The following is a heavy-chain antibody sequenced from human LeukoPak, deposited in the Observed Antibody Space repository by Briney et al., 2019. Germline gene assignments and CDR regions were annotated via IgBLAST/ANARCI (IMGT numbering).Heavy chain of an antibody. D-gene: IGHD6-13*01. CDR1: GGTFSSYA. CDR2: IIPIFGTA. V-gene: IGHV1-69*05. J-gene: IGHJ4*02. CDR3: ARDRIEADRYFDY. Sequence: SVKVSCXASGGTFSSYAISWVRQAHGQGLEWMGGIIPIFGTANYAQKFQGRVTITTDESTSTAYMELSSLRSEDTAVYYCARDRIEADRYFDYWGQGTLVTVSS.